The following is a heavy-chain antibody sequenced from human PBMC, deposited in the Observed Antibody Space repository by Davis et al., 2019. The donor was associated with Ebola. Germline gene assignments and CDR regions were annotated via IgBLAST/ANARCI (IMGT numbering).Heavy chain of an antibody. Sequence: PGGSLRLSCAASGFTFDDYAMHWVRQPPGKGLEWVSGISWNSGSIGYEDSVKGRFTISRDNSENTLYLLMDSLRAEDTAIYYCARVTTLKSGAGYWGQGTQVTVSS. D-gene: IGHD4-11*01. CDR3: ARVTTLKSGAGY. CDR2: ISWNSGSI. J-gene: IGHJ4*02. V-gene: IGHV3-9*01. CDR1: GFTFDDYA.